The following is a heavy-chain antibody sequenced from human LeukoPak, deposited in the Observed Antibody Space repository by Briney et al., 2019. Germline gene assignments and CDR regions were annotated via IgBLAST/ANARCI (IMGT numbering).Heavy chain of an antibody. Sequence: SETLSLTCAVSGYSISSGYYWGWIRQPPGKGLEWIGSIYHSGSTYYNPSLKSRVTISVDTSKNQFSLKLSSVTAADTAVYYCASQRYSSSWYGVDYFDYWGQGTLVTVSS. CDR2: IYHSGST. D-gene: IGHD6-13*01. CDR3: ASQRYSSSWYGVDYFDY. J-gene: IGHJ4*02. CDR1: GYSISSGYY. V-gene: IGHV4-38-2*01.